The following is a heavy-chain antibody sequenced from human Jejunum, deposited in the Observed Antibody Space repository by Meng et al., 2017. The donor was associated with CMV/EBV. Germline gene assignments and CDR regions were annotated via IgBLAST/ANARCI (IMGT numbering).Heavy chain of an antibody. Sequence: QVSRQGSGPGLVRPSAPPSLSCSVPGDSINNHFWSWTRQPAGKKLEWSGRISSSGNTNYTPSFKSRVIMSLDTSNNQFFLKLTSVTAADTALYYCARGESRGYYYFDYWGQGILVTVSS. D-gene: IGHD3-22*01. V-gene: IGHV4-4*07. CDR2: ISSSGNT. CDR3: ARGESRGYYYFDY. J-gene: IGHJ4*02. CDR1: GDSINNHF.